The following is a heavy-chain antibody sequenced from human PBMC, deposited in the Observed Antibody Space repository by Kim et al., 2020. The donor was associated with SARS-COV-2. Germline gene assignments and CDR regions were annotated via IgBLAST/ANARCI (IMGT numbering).Heavy chain of an antibody. CDR2: IYPGDSDT. J-gene: IGHJ3*02. CDR3: ARQGEITMIVESHDAFDI. CDR1: GYSFTSYW. V-gene: IGHV5-51*01. D-gene: IGHD3-22*01. Sequence: GESLKISCKGSGYSFTSYWIGWVRQMPGKGLEWMGIIYPGDSDTRYSPSFQGQVTISADKSISTAYLQWSSLKASDTAMYYCARQGEITMIVESHDAFDIWGQGTMVTVSS.